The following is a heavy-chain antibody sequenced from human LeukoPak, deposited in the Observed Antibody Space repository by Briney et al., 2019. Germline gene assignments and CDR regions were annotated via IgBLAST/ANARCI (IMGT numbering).Heavy chain of an antibody. V-gene: IGHV3-7*03. CDR1: GFTFSSYW. D-gene: IGHD3-16*01. J-gene: IGHJ4*02. Sequence: GGSLRLSCAASGFTFSSYWMSWVRQAPGKGLEWVANIKQDGSEKYYVDSVKGRFTISRDNAKNSLYLQMNSLRTEDTAVYYCARHGPSYYFDYWGQGTLVTVSS. CDR2: IKQDGSEK. CDR3: ARHGPSYYFDY.